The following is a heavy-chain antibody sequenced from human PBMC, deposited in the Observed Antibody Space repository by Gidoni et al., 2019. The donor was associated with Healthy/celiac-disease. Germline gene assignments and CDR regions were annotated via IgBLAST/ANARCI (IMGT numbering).Heavy chain of an antibody. D-gene: IGHD2-2*01. CDR3: APSRGGHLI. CDR1: GFTFSRYS. Sequence: EVQLVESGGGLVKPGGSLRLSCAASGFTFSRYSMNWVRQAPGKGLEWVSSISSSSSYIYDADSVKGRFTISRDNAKNSLYLQMNSLRAEDTAVYYCAPSRGGHLIWGQGTMVTVSS. V-gene: IGHV3-21*01. CDR2: ISSSSSYI. J-gene: IGHJ3*02.